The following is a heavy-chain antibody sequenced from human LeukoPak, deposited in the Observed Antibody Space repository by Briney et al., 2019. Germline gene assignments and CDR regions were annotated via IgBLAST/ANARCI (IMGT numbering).Heavy chain of an antibody. J-gene: IGHJ5*02. CDR2: IRPTDGST. V-gene: IGHV1-46*01. Sequence: ASVKVSCKPSGYTFINHYIHWVRPAPGQGLEWMGVIRPTDGSTSHAQNCQCRLSMTSDTSTSTAYVELSSLRSEDTAIYYCTRTINSWFDPWGQGTPVSVSS. CDR1: GYTFINHY. D-gene: IGHD3-9*01. CDR3: TRTINSWFDP.